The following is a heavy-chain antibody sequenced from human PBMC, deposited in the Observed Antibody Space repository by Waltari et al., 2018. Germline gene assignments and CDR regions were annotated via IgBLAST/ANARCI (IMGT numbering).Heavy chain of an antibody. J-gene: IGHJ4*02. CDR3: ARGDPGGNPLDY. V-gene: IGHV4-31*03. D-gene: IGHD2-15*01. Sequence: QVQLQESGPGLVKPSQTLSLTCTVSGGSISSGGYYWSWIRQHPGKGLEWIGYIYYSGATHYNPSLKSRVTISVDTSKNQFSRKLSSVTAADTAVYYCARGDPGGNPLDYWGQGTLVTVSS. CDR2: IYYSGAT. CDR1: GGSISSGGYY.